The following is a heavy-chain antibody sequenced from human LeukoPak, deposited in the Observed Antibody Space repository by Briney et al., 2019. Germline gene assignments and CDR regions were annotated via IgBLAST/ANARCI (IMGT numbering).Heavy chain of an antibody. D-gene: IGHD2-2*01. CDR2: VRSTSYGGAS. CDR3: TRLRQDCSRNSCYYYVYYYYMDV. Sequence: GRSLRLSCTASGFTFGDYAMSWCCHAPRQGQGRVGFVRSTSYGGASVYAASVKGRFNISRDDPKSIAYLLMNSLKKEDTAVYYCTRLRQDCSRNSCYYYVYYYYMDVWGKGTTVTVSS. V-gene: IGHV3-49*03. J-gene: IGHJ6*03. CDR1: GFTFGDYA.